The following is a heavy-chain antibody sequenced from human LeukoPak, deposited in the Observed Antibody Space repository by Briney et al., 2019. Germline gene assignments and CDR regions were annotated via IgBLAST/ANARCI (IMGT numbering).Heavy chain of an antibody. CDR3: ARGLVYDSSGYYYFDY. J-gene: IGHJ4*02. CDR1: GYTFTSYG. D-gene: IGHD3-22*01. V-gene: IGHV1-18*01. Sequence: ASVKVSCKASGYTFTSYGISWVRQAPGQGLEWMGWISAYNGNTNYAQKLQGRVTMTTDTFTSTAYMELRSLRSDDTAVYFCARGLVYDSSGYYYFDYWGQGTLVTVSS. CDR2: ISAYNGNT.